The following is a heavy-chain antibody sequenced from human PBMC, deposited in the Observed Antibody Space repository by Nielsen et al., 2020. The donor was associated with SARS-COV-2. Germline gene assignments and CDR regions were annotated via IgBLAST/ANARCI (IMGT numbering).Heavy chain of an antibody. Sequence: GESLKISCVVSGFTISTYGMSWVRQAPGKGLEWVSAISSSTYYADSVKGRFTVSRDNSKNTLYLQMNSLRAEDTAVYYCARDGADSRVLDYWGQGTLVTVSS. J-gene: IGHJ4*02. D-gene: IGHD6-13*01. CDR1: GFTISTYG. CDR2: ISSST. CDR3: ARDGADSRVLDY. V-gene: IGHV3-23*01.